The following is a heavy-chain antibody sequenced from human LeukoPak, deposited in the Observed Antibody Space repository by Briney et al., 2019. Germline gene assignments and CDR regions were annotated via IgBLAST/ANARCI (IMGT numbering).Heavy chain of an antibody. CDR3: AKDNFGYGAMDC. V-gene: IGHV4-30-4*01. CDR2: IHHSGST. J-gene: IGHJ4*02. Sequence: SETLSLTCTVSGGAVNSDNQYWSWIRQPPGKGLEWIGYIHHSGSTYYNPSLKSRLTISLDTSRSQFSLKMNSVTAADTAVYYCAKDNFGYGAMDCWGQGTLVTVSS. CDR1: GGAVNSDNQY. D-gene: IGHD3-22*01.